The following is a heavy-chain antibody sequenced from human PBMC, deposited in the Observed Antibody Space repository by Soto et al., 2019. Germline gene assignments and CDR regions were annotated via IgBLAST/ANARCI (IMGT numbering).Heavy chain of an antibody. CDR3: AKDPGSDNWFDP. CDR1: GFTFSSYA. Sequence: PGGSLRLSCAASGFTFSSYAMSWVRQAPGKGLEWVSAISGSGGSTYYADSVKGRFTISRDNSKDTLYLQMNSLRAEDTAVYYCAKDPGSDNWFDPWGQGTLVTVSS. D-gene: IGHD5-12*01. J-gene: IGHJ5*02. CDR2: ISGSGGST. V-gene: IGHV3-23*01.